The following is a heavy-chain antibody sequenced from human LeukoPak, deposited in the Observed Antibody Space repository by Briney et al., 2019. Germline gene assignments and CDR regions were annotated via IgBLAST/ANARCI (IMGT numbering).Heavy chain of an antibody. CDR1: GGSFSDYY. V-gene: IGHV4-34*01. CDR3: ARGRVVVLADDEDFDY. Sequence: SETVSLTCDVYGGSFSDYYWSWIRQPPGKGLEWIGDINHSGSTNYNPPLKSRVTTSVDTSKNQFSLMLSSVTAADTAVYYCARGRVVVLADDEDFDYWGQGTLVTVSS. D-gene: IGHD2-15*01. J-gene: IGHJ4*02. CDR2: INHSGST.